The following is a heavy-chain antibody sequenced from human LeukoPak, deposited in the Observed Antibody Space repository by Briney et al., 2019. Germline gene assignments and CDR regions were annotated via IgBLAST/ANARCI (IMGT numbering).Heavy chain of an antibody. CDR3: ATPLTDYYYMDV. Sequence: VASVTVSRKVSVYTLTELSMHWVRQAPGQGLEWMGWINPNSGGTNYAQKFQGRVTMTRDTSISTAYMELSRLRSDDTAVYYCATPLTDYYYMDVWGKGTTVTVSS. CDR2: INPNSGGT. V-gene: IGHV1-2*02. CDR1: VYTLTELS. J-gene: IGHJ6*03.